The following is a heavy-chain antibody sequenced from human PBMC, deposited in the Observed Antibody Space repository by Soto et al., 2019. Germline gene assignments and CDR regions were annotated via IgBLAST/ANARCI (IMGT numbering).Heavy chain of an antibody. CDR3: ARSVAVPGAHIDY. CDR2: VYYAGST. D-gene: IGHD6-19*01. J-gene: IGHJ4*02. V-gene: IGHV4-59*01. Sequence: SETLSLTCSVSGGSISGSYWSWIRQSPGKGLEWLGYVYYAGSTNYSPSLRSRVSISVDTSKNEFSLRLSSVTAADTAVYFCARSVAVPGAHIDYWGQGTQVTVSS. CDR1: GGSISGSY.